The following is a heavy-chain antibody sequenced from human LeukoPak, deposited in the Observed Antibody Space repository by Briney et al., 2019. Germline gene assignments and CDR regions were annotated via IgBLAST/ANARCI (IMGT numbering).Heavy chain of an antibody. CDR1: GYTFTSYG. CDR3: ARSVGPGTDGDYYYYYMDV. J-gene: IGHJ6*03. CDR2: ISAYNGNT. Sequence: ASVKVSCKASGYTFTSYGISWVRQAPGQGLEWMGWISAYNGNTNYAQKIQGRVTMTTDTSTRTAYMELRSLRSDDTAVYYCARSVGPGTDGDYYYYYMDVWGKGTTVTVSS. D-gene: IGHD1-1*01. V-gene: IGHV1-18*01.